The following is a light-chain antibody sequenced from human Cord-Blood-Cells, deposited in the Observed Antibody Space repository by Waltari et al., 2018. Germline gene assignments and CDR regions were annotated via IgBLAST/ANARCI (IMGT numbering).Light chain of an antibody. J-gene: IGLJ3*02. CDR3: NSRDSSGNHWV. CDR1: SLRSYY. V-gene: IGLV3-19*01. CDR2: GKN. Sequence: SSELTQDPAVSVALGQTVRITCQGESLRSYYASWYQQKPGQDPVLVIYGKNNRPSGIPDRFSGSSSGNTASLTITGAQAEDEADYYCNSRDSSGNHWVFGGGTKLTVL.